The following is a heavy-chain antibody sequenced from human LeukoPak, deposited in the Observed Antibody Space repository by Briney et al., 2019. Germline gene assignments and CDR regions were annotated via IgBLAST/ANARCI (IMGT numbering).Heavy chain of an antibody. CDR1: GFTFSGYG. V-gene: IGHV3-33*01. J-gene: IGHJ5*02. Sequence: PGGSLRLSCAASGFTFSGYGMHWVRQAPGKGLEWVAVIWYDGSNKYYADSVKGRFTISRDNSKNTLYLQMNSLRAEDTAVYYCARDPGGSSAWWFDPWGQGTLVTVSS. CDR3: ARDPGGSSAWWFDP. CDR2: IWYDGSNK. D-gene: IGHD6-13*01.